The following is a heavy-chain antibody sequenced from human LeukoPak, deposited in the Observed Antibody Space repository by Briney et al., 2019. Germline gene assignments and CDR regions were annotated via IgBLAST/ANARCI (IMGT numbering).Heavy chain of an antibody. CDR2: IYPSGNT. J-gene: IGHJ6*02. V-gene: IGHV4-4*07. CDR1: GGSISIDS. Sequence: PSETLSLTCTVSGGSISIDSWTWIRQPAGKGLEWIGRIYPSGNTNYNPSLKSRVTMSVDTSKNQFSLKLSSVTAADTAVYYCAADVTMVRERRPISGMDVWGQGTTVTVSS. CDR3: AADVTMVRERRPISGMDV. D-gene: IGHD3-10*01.